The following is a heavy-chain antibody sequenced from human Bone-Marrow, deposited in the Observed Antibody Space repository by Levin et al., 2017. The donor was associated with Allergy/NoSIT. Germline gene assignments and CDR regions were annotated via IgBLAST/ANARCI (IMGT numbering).Heavy chain of an antibody. D-gene: IGHD2-8*01. V-gene: IGHV5-51*01. CDR3: ATTYDTNGGRFDY. CDR1: GYSFYSNW. CDR2: IYPYDSNT. Sequence: GASVKVSCKGSGYSFYSNWIGWVRQMPGKGLEWMGIIYPYDSNTKYSPSFQGQVTISVDKSITTAYLQWSSLKASDTAIYYCATTYDTNGGRFDYWGQGTLVTVSS. J-gene: IGHJ4*02.